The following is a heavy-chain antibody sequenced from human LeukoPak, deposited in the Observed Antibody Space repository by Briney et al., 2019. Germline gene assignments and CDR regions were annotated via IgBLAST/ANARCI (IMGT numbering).Heavy chain of an antibody. CDR3: ARFGLGYCSSTSCQR. V-gene: IGHV4-38-2*01. J-gene: IGHJ4*02. D-gene: IGHD2-2*01. Sequence: PSETLSLTCAVSGYSISSGYYWGWIRQPPGKGLEWIGSIYHSGSTYYNPSLKSRVTISVDTSKNQFSLKLSSVTAADTAVYYCARFGLGYCSSTSCQRWGQGTLVTVSS. CDR1: GYSISSGYY. CDR2: IYHSGST.